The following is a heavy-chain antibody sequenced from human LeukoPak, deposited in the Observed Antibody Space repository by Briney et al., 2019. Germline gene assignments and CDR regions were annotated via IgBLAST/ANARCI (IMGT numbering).Heavy chain of an antibody. J-gene: IGHJ3*02. CDR2: IGTAGDT. V-gene: IGHV3-13*01. CDR3: ARGYTGYAFGI. D-gene: IGHD1-1*01. Sequence: GGSLRLSCAASGFTFSSYDMHWVRQATGKGLEWVSAIGTAGDTYYPGSVKGRFTISRENAKNSLYLQMNSLRAGDTAVYYCARGYTGYAFGIWGQGTMVTVSS. CDR1: GFTFSSYD.